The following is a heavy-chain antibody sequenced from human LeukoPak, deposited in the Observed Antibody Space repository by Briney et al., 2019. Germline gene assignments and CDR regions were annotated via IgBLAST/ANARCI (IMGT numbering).Heavy chain of an antibody. V-gene: IGHV1-18*01. J-gene: IGHJ4*02. CDR3: ARVIGVVTPYYFDY. CDR2: ISAYNGNT. D-gene: IGHD3-22*01. CDR1: GYTFTSYG. Sequence: ASVKVSCKASGYTFTSYGISWVRQAPGQGLEWMGWISAYNGNTNYAQKLQGRVTMTTDTSTSTAYMELRSLRSDDTAVYYCARVIGVVTPYYFDYWGQGTLVTVSS.